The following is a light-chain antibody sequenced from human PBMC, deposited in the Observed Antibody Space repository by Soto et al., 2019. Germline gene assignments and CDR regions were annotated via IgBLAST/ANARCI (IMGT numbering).Light chain of an antibody. J-gene: IGKJ2*01. CDR1: QGISSY. CDR3: QQYYSYPYT. CDR2: AAS. Sequence: AIRMTQSPSSLSASTGDRVTTTCRASQGISSYLAWYQQKPGKAPKLLIYAASTLQSGVPSRFSGSGSGTDFTLTISCLQSEDFATYYCQQYYSYPYTFGQGTKVDIK. V-gene: IGKV1-8*01.